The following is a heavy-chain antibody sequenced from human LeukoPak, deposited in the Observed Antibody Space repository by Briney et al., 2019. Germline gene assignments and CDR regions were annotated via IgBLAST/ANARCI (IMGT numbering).Heavy chain of an antibody. CDR3: ARHSGSSPHYFDY. J-gene: IGHJ4*02. V-gene: IGHV4-59*08. D-gene: IGHD1-26*01. CDR1: GGSISSYY. Sequence: PSETLSLTCTVSGGSISSYYWSWLRQPPGKGLEWLGFIYYSGSTHYKSSLKSRVTISVDTSKNQFSLRLSSVTAADTAAYYCARHSGSSPHYFDYWGQGTLVIVSS. CDR2: IYYSGST.